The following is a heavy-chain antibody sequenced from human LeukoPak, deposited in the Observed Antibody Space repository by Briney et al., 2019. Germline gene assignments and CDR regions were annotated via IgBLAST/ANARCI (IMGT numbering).Heavy chain of an antibody. Sequence: GGSLRLSCAASGFTFSSYAMSWVRQAPGKGLEWVSGISGSGGSTYYADSVKGRFTISRDNSKNTLFLQMNSLRGEDTAVYYCAKDRAYSSSWYDYWGQGTLVTVSS. CDR2: ISGSGGST. CDR1: GFTFSSYA. J-gene: IGHJ4*02. D-gene: IGHD6-13*01. V-gene: IGHV3-23*01. CDR3: AKDRAYSSSWYDY.